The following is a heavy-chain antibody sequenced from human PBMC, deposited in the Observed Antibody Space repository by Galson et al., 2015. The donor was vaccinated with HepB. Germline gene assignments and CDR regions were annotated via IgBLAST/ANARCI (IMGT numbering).Heavy chain of an antibody. V-gene: IGHV1-24*01. CDR2: FDPEDGET. CDR3: ATGYYYDSSGDTHAFDI. CDR1: GYTLTELS. Sequence: SVKVSCKVSGYTLTELSMHWVRQAPGKGLEWMGGFDPEDGETIYAQKFQGRVTMTEDTSTDTAYMELSSLRSEDTAVYYCATGYYYDSSGDTHAFDIWGQGTMVTVSS. D-gene: IGHD3-22*01. J-gene: IGHJ3*02.